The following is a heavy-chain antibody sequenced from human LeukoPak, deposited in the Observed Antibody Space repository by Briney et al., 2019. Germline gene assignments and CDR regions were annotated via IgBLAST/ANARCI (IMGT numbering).Heavy chain of an antibody. J-gene: IGHJ4*02. CDR2: IKEDGSEK. V-gene: IGHV3-7*03. CDR3: AKDKTAAGPVSPFDY. CDR1: GFSFRSYW. Sequence: PGGSLRLSCAASGFSFRSYWMSWVRQAPGKGLEWVASIKEDGSEKYYVDSVKGRFSISRDNAKNSLYLQMNSLRAEDTALYYCAKDKTAAGPVSPFDYWGQGTLVTVSS. D-gene: IGHD6-13*01.